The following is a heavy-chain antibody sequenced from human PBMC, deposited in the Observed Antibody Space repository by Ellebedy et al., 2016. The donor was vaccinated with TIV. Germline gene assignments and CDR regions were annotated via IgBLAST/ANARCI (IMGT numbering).Heavy chain of an antibody. J-gene: IGHJ3*02. V-gene: IGHV1-24*01. D-gene: IGHD3-10*01. Sequence: AASVKVSCKVSGYTLTELSMHWVRQAPGKGLEWMGGFDPEDGEKIYAQKFQGRVTMTEDTSTDTAYMELSSLRSEDTAVYYCATGRGVVGVDAFDIWGQGTMVTVSS. CDR2: FDPEDGEK. CDR3: ATGRGVVGVDAFDI. CDR1: GYTLTELS.